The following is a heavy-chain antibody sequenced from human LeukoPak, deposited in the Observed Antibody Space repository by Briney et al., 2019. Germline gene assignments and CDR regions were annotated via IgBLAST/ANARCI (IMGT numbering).Heavy chain of an antibody. J-gene: IGHJ3*02. V-gene: IGHV4-34*01. CDR3: ARAPTWFGLKDAFDI. CDR2: INHSGST. D-gene: IGHD3-10*01. CDR1: GGSFSGYY. Sequence: SETLSLTCAVYGGSFSGYYWSWIRQPPGKGLEWIGEINHSGSTNYNPSLKSRVTISVDTSKNQFSLKLSSVTAADTAVYYCARAPTWFGLKDAFDIWGQGTMVTVSS.